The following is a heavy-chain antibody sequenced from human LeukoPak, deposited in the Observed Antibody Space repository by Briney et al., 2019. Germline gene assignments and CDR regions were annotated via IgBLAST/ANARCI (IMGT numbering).Heavy chain of an antibody. CDR3: ARGVHVRKYDSNHNCFDP. V-gene: IGHV1-46*01. J-gene: IGHJ5*02. Sequence: ASVKVSCKASGYTFTRYYMHWVRQAPGQGLAWMGLINPGGGSTNYAQKFQGRVTVTRDMSTSTVYMELSSLRSDDTAVYYCARGVHVRKYDSNHNCFDPWGQGTLVTVSS. CDR2: INPGGGST. D-gene: IGHD3-22*01. CDR1: GYTFTRYY.